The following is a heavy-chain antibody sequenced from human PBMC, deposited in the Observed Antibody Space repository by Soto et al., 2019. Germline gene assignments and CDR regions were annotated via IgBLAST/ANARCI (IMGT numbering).Heavy chain of an antibody. V-gene: IGHV1-2*02. CDR1: GYTFTGYY. CDR2: ISPHSGGP. Sequence: ASVKVSCKASGYTFTGYYIHWVRQAPGQGLEWMGSISPHSGGPNYAQRFQGRVTMTRDTSMTTVYMEMSGLTPDDTAVYYCAREEQTWANYYLDYWGQGTLVTVSS. D-gene: IGHD1-1*01. CDR3: AREEQTWANYYLDY. J-gene: IGHJ4*02.